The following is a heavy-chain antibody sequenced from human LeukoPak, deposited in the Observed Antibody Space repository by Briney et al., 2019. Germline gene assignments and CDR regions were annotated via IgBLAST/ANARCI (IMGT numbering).Heavy chain of an antibody. D-gene: IGHD3-16*02. Sequence: GASVKVSCKASGYTFTSYDTNWVRQATGQGLEWMGWMNPNSGNTGYAQKFQGRVTMTRNTSTSTAYMELSSLRSEDTAVYYCAIMITFGGVIAPYDYWGQGTLVTVSS. CDR2: MNPNSGNT. CDR1: GYTFTSYD. V-gene: IGHV1-8*01. J-gene: IGHJ4*02. CDR3: AIMITFGGVIAPYDY.